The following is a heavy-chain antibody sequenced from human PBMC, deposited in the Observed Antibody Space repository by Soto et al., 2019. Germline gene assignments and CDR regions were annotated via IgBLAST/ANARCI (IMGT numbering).Heavy chain of an antibody. J-gene: IGHJ4*02. D-gene: IGHD6-13*01. V-gene: IGHV3-23*01. CDR3: ANPSIAAAMYYFDY. CDR2: ISGSGGST. CDR1: GFTFSSYA. Sequence: GSLRLSCAASGFTFSSYAMSWVRQAPGKGLEWFSTISGSGGSTYYADSVKGRFTISRDNSKNTLYLQMNSLRAEDTAVYYCANPSIAAAMYYFDYWGQGTLVTVSS.